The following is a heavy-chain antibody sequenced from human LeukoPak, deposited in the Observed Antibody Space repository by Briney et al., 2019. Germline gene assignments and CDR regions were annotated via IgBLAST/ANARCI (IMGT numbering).Heavy chain of an antibody. CDR3: ARSLVVVAATAPRVAFDI. V-gene: IGHV1-46*01. Sequence: ASVKVSCKASGYTFTSYYMHWVRQAPGQGLEWMGIINPSGGSTSYAQKSQGRVTMTRDTSTSTVYMELSSLRSEDTAVYYCARSLVVVAATAPRVAFDIWGQGTMVTVSS. CDR1: GYTFTSYY. D-gene: IGHD2-15*01. CDR2: INPSGGST. J-gene: IGHJ3*02.